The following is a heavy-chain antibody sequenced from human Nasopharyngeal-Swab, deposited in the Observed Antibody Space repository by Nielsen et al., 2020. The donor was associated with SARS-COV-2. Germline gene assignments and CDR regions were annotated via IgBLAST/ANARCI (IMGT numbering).Heavy chain of an antibody. CDR3: ARRKREEVRGVRYYFDY. CDR2: IYYSGST. V-gene: IGHV4-39*01. Sequence: RQAPGKGLEWIGSIYYSGSTYYNPSLKSRVTISVDTSKNQFSLKLSSVTAADTAVYYCARRKREEVRGVRYYFDYWGQGTLVTVPS. J-gene: IGHJ4*02. D-gene: IGHD3-10*01.